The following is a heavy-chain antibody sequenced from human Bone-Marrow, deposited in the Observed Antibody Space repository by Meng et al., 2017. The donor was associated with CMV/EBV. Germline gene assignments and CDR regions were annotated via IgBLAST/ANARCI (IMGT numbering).Heavy chain of an antibody. CDR1: GGSISSSSYY. CDR2: IYYSGST. J-gene: IGHJ4*02. V-gene: IGHV4-39*07. CDR3: ATLSGYSYVDY. D-gene: IGHD5-18*01. Sequence: QLQLQESGPGLVTPSETLSLTCTVSGGSISSSSYYWGWIRQPPGKGLEWIGSIYYSGSTYYNPSLKSRVTISVDTSKNQFSLKLSSVTAADTAVYYCATLSGYSYVDYWGQGTLVTVSS.